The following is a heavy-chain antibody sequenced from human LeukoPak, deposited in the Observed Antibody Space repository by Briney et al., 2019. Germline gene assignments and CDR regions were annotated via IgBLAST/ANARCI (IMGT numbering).Heavy chain of an antibody. V-gene: IGHV3-7*01. CDR3: AQTWIAGLVYGMDV. CDR2: IKRDGREK. Sequence: PGGSLRLSCAASGFTFSDYWMTWVRQAPGKGLEWVANIKRDGREKYYVDSVKGRLTISRDNAKNSLYLQMNSLRAEDTAVYYCAQTWIAGLVYGMDVWGQGTTVIVSS. D-gene: IGHD6-13*01. J-gene: IGHJ6*02. CDR1: GFTFSDYW.